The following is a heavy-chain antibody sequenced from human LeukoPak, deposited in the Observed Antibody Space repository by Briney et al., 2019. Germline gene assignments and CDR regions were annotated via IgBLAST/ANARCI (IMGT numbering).Heavy chain of an antibody. Sequence: SQTLSLTCTVSGGSISSGDYYWSWIRQPPGKGLEWIGEINHSGSTNYNPSLKSRVTISVDTSKNQFSLKLSSVTAADTAVYYCARGPYYDILTGYYYYYYYYMDVWGKGTTVTVSS. V-gene: IGHV4-30-4*08. D-gene: IGHD3-9*01. CDR2: INHSGST. CDR3: ARGPYYDILTGYYYYYYYYMDV. J-gene: IGHJ6*03. CDR1: GGSISSGDYY.